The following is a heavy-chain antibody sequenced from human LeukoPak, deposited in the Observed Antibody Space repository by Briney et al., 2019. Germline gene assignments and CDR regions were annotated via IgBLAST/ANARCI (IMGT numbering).Heavy chain of an antibody. CDR3: ARVRTSGVYYHYGMDV. Sequence: GGSLRLSCAASGFTFSSYAISWVRQAPGKGLEWVAVISYDGSNKNYADSVKGRFTIFRDNSKNTLYMDMNSLRPEDTAVYYCARVRTSGVYYHYGMDVWGQGTTVTVSS. D-gene: IGHD3-3*01. J-gene: IGHJ6*02. V-gene: IGHV3-30-3*01. CDR2: ISYDGSNK. CDR1: GFTFSSYA.